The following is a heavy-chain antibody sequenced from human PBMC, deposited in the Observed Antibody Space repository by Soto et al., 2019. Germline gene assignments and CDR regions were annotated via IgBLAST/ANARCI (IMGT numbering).Heavy chain of an antibody. J-gene: IGHJ4*02. D-gene: IGHD3-22*01. V-gene: IGHV4-38-2*02. Sequence: PSETLSLTCAVSDYSLSSGYYWGWLRQPPGMGLEWIGSIYHTGSTYYNPSLKSRVTISVDTSKNQISLKLSSVTAADTAVYYCARDVDYDTNGYDYFDYWGQGTLVTVSS. CDR3: ARDVDYDTNGYDYFDY. CDR2: IYHTGST. CDR1: DYSLSSGYY.